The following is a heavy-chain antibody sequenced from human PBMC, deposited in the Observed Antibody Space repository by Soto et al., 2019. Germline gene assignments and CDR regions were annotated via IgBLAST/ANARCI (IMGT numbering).Heavy chain of an antibody. V-gene: IGHV1-18*01. Sequence: ASVKVSCKASGYTFISYGMSWVRQAPGQGLEWMGWISAYNGNTNYAQKFQGRVTMTTDTSTSTAYMELRSLRSDDTAVYYCARTRRVGPNGLYYGMDVWGQVNTVTVSS. CDR3: ARTRRVGPNGLYYGMDV. CDR2: ISAYNGNT. CDR1: GYTFISYG. D-gene: IGHD1-26*01. J-gene: IGHJ6*02.